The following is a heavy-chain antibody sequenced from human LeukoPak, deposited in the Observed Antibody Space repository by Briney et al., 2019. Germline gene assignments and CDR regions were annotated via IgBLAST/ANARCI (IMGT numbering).Heavy chain of an antibody. CDR1: GGSISSSSYY. CDR2: IYYSGST. J-gene: IGHJ5*02. V-gene: IGHV4-39*01. CDR3: ASGIWFGELFSGWFDP. Sequence: SETLPLTCTVSGGSISSSSYYWGWIRQPPGKGLEWIGSIYYSGSTYYNPSLKSRVTISVDTSKNQFSLKLSSVTAADTAVYYCASGIWFGELFSGWFDPWGQGTLVTVSS. D-gene: IGHD3-10*01.